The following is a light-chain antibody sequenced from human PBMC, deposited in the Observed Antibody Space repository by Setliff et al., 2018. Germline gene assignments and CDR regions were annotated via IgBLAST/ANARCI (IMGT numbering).Light chain of an antibody. J-gene: IGLJ2*01. CDR3: LSYTSKTTHAL. CDR2: EVT. CDR1: SNDVGAYDL. V-gene: IGLV2-14*03. Sequence: QSVLTQPASVSGSPGQSITISCSGTSNDVGAYDLVSWYQQHPGKAPKLMIYEVTKRPSGVSDRFSGSKSGNTASLTISGLQAEDEADYYCLSYTSKTTHALFAGGTKVTVL.